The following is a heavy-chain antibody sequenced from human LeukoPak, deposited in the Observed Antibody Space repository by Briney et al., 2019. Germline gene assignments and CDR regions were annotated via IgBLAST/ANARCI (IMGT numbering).Heavy chain of an antibody. Sequence: PGGSLRLSCAASGFTFSSYAMHWVRQAPGTGLEWVAVISYDGSNKYYADSVKGRFTISRDNSKNTLYLQMNSLRAEDTAVYYCARVYDSSEGYWGQGTLVTVSS. J-gene: IGHJ4*02. CDR2: ISYDGSNK. D-gene: IGHD3-22*01. V-gene: IGHV3-30-3*01. CDR3: ARVYDSSEGY. CDR1: GFTFSSYA.